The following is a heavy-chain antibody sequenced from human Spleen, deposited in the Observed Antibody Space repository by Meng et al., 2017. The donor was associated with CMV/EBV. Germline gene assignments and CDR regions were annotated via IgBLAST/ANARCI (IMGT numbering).Heavy chain of an antibody. CDR3: AREKVVDILATTTYYFDS. D-gene: IGHD5-12*01. CDR1: GGSITNDNYY. J-gene: IGHJ4*02. V-gene: IGHV4-39*07. Sequence: SETLSLTCTISGGSITNDNYYWAWIRQPPGKGLEWIGTVYYSGYSYYNPSLESRVTISVDTSKNQFSLRLNSVTAADTAVYYCAREKVVDILATTTYYFDSWGQGTLVTVSS. CDR2: VYYSGYS.